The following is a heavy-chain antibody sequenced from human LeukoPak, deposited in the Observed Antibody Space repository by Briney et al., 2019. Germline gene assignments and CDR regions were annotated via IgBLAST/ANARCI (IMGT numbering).Heavy chain of an antibody. J-gene: IGHJ4*02. V-gene: IGHV3-21*01. CDR2: ISSSSSYI. D-gene: IGHD2-2*01. Sequence: GGSLRLSCAASGFTFSSYSMNWVRQAPGKGLEWVSSISSSSSYIYYADSAKGRFTISRDNAKNSLYLQMNSLRAEDTAVYYCATMPRVAFDYWGQGTPVTVSS. CDR3: ATMPRVAFDY. CDR1: GFTFSSYS.